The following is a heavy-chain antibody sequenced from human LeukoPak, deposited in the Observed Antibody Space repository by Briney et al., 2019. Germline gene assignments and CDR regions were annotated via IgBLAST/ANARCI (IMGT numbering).Heavy chain of an antibody. CDR1: GFTFSSYA. D-gene: IGHD2-2*01. J-gene: IGHJ5*02. CDR3: ARYRDIVVVPAGPLDP. V-gene: IGHV3-23*01. Sequence: PGGSLRLSCAASGFTFSSYAMSWVRQAPGKGLEWVSAISGSGGSTYYADSVKGLFTISRDNSKNTLYLQMNSLRAEDTAVYYCARYRDIVVVPAGPLDPWGQGTLVTVSS. CDR2: ISGSGGST.